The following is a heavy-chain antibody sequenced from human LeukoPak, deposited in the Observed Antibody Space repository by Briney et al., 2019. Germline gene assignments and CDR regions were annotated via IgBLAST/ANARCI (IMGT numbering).Heavy chain of an antibody. J-gene: IGHJ4*02. Sequence: SQTLSLTCAISGDSVSSNSAAWNWIRQSPSRGLEWLGRTYYRSKWYNDYAVPVKSRITINPDTSKNQFSLQLNSVTPEDTAVYYCAREDCSGGSCYPPRGPLDYWGQGTLVTVSS. D-gene: IGHD2-15*01. V-gene: IGHV6-1*01. CDR3: AREDCSGGSCYPPRGPLDY. CDR1: GDSVSSNSAA. CDR2: TYYRSKWYN.